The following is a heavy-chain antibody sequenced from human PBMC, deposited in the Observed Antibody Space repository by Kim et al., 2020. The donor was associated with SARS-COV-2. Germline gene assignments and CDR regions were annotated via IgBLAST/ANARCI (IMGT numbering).Heavy chain of an antibody. CDR1: GFTFNDYA. D-gene: IGHD1-26*01. V-gene: IGHV3-43*02. J-gene: IGHJ4*02. CDR2: ISGNGGST. CDR3: AKVIEGWELRLAY. Sequence: GGSLRLSCAASGFTFNDYAMHWVRQAPGKGLEWVSRISGNGGSTYYADSVKGRFTISRDNSKNSLYLQMNSLRTEDTAVYYCAKVIEGWELRLAYWCQGSLESVSS.